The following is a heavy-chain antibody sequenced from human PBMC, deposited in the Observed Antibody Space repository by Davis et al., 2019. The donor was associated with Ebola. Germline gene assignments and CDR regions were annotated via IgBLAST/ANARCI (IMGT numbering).Heavy chain of an antibody. CDR2: ISGSGQST. J-gene: IGHJ4*02. CDR1: GFTFSSYG. D-gene: IGHD1/OR15-1a*01. Sequence: GESLKISCAASGFTFSSYGMHWVRQAPGKGLDWVSGISGSGQSTFYADSVRGRFMISRDNSKNTVFLQMDSLGADDTAIYFCAKDIGVTRTRGFDSWGQGTLVSVSS. V-gene: IGHV3-23*01. CDR3: AKDIGVTRTRGFDS.